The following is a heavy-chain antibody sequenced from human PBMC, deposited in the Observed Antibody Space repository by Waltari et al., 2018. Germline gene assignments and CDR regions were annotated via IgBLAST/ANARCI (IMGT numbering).Heavy chain of an antibody. CDR3: ARSRAYLIDFDYGMDV. V-gene: IGHV1-3*01. D-gene: IGHD3-3*01. CDR1: GYIFSNYA. J-gene: IGHJ6*02. CDR2: IHAGNGYT. Sequence: QAQLVQSGAEVKKPGDPVRVSCKASGYIFSNYAIHWVRQAPGQGLEWMGGIHAGNGYTQYSQKFQGRVTITRDTAASTAYMEMGSLRSEDTAVFYCARSRAYLIDFDYGMDVWGQGTTVTVSS.